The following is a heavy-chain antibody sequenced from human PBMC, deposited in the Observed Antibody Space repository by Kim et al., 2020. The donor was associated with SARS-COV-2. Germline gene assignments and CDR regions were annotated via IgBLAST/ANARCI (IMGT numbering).Heavy chain of an antibody. D-gene: IGHD6-19*01. CDR1: GFTFSDYY. CDR3: ARGRSSGWAY. Sequence: GSLRLSCAASGFTFSDYYMSWIRQAPGRGLEWISYISSRGSPIYYADSVRGRFTISRDNANNALYLQMSSLRPEDTAVYYCARGRSSGWAYWGQGALVT. CDR2: ISSRGSPI. J-gene: IGHJ4*02. V-gene: IGHV3-11*01.